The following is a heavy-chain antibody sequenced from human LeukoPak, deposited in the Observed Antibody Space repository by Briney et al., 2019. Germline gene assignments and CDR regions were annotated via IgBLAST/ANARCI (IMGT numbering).Heavy chain of an antibody. CDR2: IKTKTDGGTT. V-gene: IGHV3-15*01. CDR1: GFAFSHTW. J-gene: IGHJ4*02. CDR3: TPTGLIDY. D-gene: IGHD1-14*01. Sequence: GGSLRLSCAASGFAFSHTWMSWVRQGPGKGLEWVGFIKTKTDGGTTDYAAPVKGRFTISRDDSKNTLYLQMNSLKTEDTAVYYCTPTGLIDYWGQGTLVTVSS.